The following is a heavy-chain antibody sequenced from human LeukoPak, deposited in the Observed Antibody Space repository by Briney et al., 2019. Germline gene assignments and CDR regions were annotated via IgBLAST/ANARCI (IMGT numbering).Heavy chain of an antibody. Sequence: GGSLRLSCAASGFTFSSYSMNWVRQAPGKGLEWVSSISSSSSYIYYADSVKGRFTISRDNAKNSLYLQMNSLRAEDTAVYYCAGYPPGYCSGGSCPTGGWGQGTLVTVSS. CDR2: ISSSSSYI. V-gene: IGHV3-21*01. CDR3: AGYPPGYCSGGSCPTGG. CDR1: GFTFSSYS. D-gene: IGHD2-15*01. J-gene: IGHJ4*02.